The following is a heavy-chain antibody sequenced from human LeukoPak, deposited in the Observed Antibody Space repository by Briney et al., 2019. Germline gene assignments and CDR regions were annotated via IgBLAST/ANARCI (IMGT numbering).Heavy chain of an antibody. D-gene: IGHD6-19*01. CDR1: GYTFTGYY. Sequence: ASVKVSCKASGYTFTGYYMHWVRHAPGQGLEWMGRINPNSGGTNYAQKFQDRVTMTRDTSISTAYMELSRLRSDDTAVYYCARSSSGWYLNDYWGQGTLVTVSS. V-gene: IGHV1-2*06. CDR3: ARSSSGWYLNDY. CDR2: INPNSGGT. J-gene: IGHJ4*02.